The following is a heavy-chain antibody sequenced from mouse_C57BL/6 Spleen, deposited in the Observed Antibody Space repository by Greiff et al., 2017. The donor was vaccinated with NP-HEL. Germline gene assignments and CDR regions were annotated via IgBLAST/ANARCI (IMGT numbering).Heavy chain of an antibody. CDR1: GYTFTSYW. CDR2: IDPSDSET. J-gene: IGHJ4*01. V-gene: IGHV1-52*01. CDR3: ARWGTTVGRAMNY. Sequence: VQLQQSGAELVRPGSSVKLSCKASGYTFTSYWMHWVKQRPIQGLEWIGNIDPSDSETHYNQKFKAKATLTVDKSSSTAYMQLSSLTSEDSAVYYGARWGTTVGRAMNYWGQGTSVTVSS. D-gene: IGHD1-1*01.